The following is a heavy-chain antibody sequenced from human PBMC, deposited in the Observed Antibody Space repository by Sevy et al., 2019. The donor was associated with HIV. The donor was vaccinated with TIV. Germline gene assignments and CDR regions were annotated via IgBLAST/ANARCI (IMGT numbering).Heavy chain of an antibody. J-gene: IGHJ2*01. CDR3: ARGISFYYDKRGHWVNWYFDL. D-gene: IGHD3-22*01. Sequence: ASVKVSCKASGYTFSNNDINWVRQAPGQGLEWMGWMNPNSGNTGYGQKFQGRVTMTRDTSINTAYMELSSLTSEDTAVYYCARGISFYYDKRGHWVNWYFDLWGRGTLVTVSS. CDR2: MNPNSGNT. V-gene: IGHV1-8*01. CDR1: GYTFSNND.